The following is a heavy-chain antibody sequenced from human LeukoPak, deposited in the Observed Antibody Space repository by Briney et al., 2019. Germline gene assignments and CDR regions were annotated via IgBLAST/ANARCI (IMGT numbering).Heavy chain of an antibody. Sequence: GGSLRLSCAASGFTFSSYSMNWVRQAPGKGLEWVATMTSSITIYYADSVKGRFTISRDNAENSVSLQMNSMRDEDTAVYSCARAQTMFWEFDGFDIWGRGTKVSVSS. CDR1: GFTFSSYS. D-gene: IGHD3-10*02. CDR3: ARAQTMFWEFDGFDI. J-gene: IGHJ3*02. CDR2: MTSSITI. V-gene: IGHV3-69-1*01.